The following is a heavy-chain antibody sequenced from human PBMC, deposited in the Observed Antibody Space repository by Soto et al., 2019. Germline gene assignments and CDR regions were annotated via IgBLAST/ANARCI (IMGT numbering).Heavy chain of an antibody. CDR2: INQDGIET. V-gene: IGHV3-7*01. CDR3: ARELIVRPDEYFQH. D-gene: IGHD1-26*01. J-gene: IGHJ1*01. CDR1: GFTFSSSG. Sequence: GGSLRLSGAACGFTFSSSGMSWVRQAPGKGLEWVANINQDGIETYYVDSVKGRLTISRDNAKNSLSLQMSSLRAEDTAVYYCARELIVRPDEYFQHWGQGTLLPVSS.